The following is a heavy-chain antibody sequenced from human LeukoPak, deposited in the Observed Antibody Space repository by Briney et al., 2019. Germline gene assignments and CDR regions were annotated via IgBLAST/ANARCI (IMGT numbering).Heavy chain of an antibody. Sequence: ASVKVSCKASGYTFTSYYMHWVRQAPGQGLEWMGIINPSGGSTSYAQKFQGRVTMTRDMSTSTVYMELSSLRSEDTAVYYCARVLLYDCVWGSYPYFDYWGQGTLVTVSS. J-gene: IGHJ4*02. D-gene: IGHD3-16*02. CDR2: INPSGGST. CDR1: GYTFTSYY. V-gene: IGHV1-46*01. CDR3: ARVLLYDCVWGSYPYFDY.